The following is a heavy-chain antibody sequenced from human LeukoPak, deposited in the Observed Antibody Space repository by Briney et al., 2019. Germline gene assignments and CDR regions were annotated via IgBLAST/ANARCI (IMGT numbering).Heavy chain of an antibody. CDR1: GGSISSGGYS. V-gene: IGHV4-30-4*07. J-gene: IGHJ5*02. D-gene: IGHD3-10*01. Sequence: SETLSLTCAVSGGSISSGGYSWSWIRQPPGKGLEWIGYIYYSGSTYYNLSLKSRVTISVDTSKNQFSLRLSSVTAADTAVYYCARVHPTQFAPRVTMVRGSFDPWGQGTLVTVSS. CDR3: ARVHPTQFAPRVTMVRGSFDP. CDR2: IYYSGST.